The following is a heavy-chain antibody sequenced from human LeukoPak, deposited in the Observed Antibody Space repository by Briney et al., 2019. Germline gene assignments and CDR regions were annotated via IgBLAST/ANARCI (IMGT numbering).Heavy chain of an antibody. CDR2: IYYSGST. CDR1: GGSISSYY. J-gene: IGHJ5*02. V-gene: IGHV4-59*12. Sequence: PSETLSLTCTVSGGSISSYYWSWIRQPPGKGLEWIGYIYYSGSTNYNPSLKSRVTISVDTSKNQFSLKLSSVTAADTAVYYCARDGYSYGLNWFDPWGQGTLVTVSS. CDR3: ARDGYSYGLNWFDP. D-gene: IGHD5-18*01.